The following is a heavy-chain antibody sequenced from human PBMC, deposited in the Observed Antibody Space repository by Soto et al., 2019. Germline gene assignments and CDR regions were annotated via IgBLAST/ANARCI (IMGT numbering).Heavy chain of an antibody. Sequence: SETLSLTCAVYGGSFSGYYWSWIRQPPGKGLEWIGEINHSGSTNYNPSLKSRVTISVDTSKNQFSRKLSSVTAADTAVYHCARTQGARVYGMDVSGPGTTDTVSS. J-gene: IGHJ6*02. V-gene: IGHV4-34*01. CDR3: ARTQGARVYGMDV. CDR1: GGSFSGYY. D-gene: IGHD1-26*01. CDR2: INHSGST.